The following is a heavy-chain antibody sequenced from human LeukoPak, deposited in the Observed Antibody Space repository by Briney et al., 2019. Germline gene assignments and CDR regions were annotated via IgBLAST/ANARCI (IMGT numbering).Heavy chain of an antibody. CDR3: ARDSDDYGDYPCAFDI. CDR2: ISAYNGNT. CDR1: GYTFTSYG. V-gene: IGHV1-18*01. Sequence: GASVKVSCKASGYTFTSYGISWVGQAPGQGLEWMGWISAYNGNTNYAQKLQGRVTMTTDTSTSTAYMELRSLRSDDTAVYYCARDSDDYGDYPCAFDIWGQGTMVTVSS. D-gene: IGHD4-17*01. J-gene: IGHJ3*02.